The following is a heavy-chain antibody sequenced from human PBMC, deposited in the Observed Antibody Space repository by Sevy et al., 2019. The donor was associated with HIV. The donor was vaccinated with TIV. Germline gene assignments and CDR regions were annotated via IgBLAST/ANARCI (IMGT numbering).Heavy chain of an antibody. V-gene: IGHV3-30-3*01. Sequence: GGSLRLSCAASGFTLSSYAMHWVRQAPGKGLEWVAVISYEGSNKYYEDSVKGRFTISRDNSKNTLYLQMNSLRAEDTAVYYCARDRPSLAYCGGDCYPVFDYWGQGTLVTVSS. CDR2: ISYEGSNK. D-gene: IGHD2-21*02. CDR3: ARDRPSLAYCGGDCYPVFDY. CDR1: GFTLSSYA. J-gene: IGHJ4*02.